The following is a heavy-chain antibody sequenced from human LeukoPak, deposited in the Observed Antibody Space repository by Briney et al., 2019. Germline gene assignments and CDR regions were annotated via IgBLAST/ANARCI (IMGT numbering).Heavy chain of an antibody. CDR2: IYSGTSI. Sequence: GGSLRLSCAASGFTVSNNYMSWVRQAPGKGLEWVSIIYSGTSIYYADSVKGRFTISRDNSKNTLYLQMNSLRTEDTAVYYCARSTYSGSYRCYFNYWGQGTLVTVSS. CDR1: GFTVSNNY. CDR3: ARSTYSGSYRCYFNY. D-gene: IGHD1-26*01. V-gene: IGHV3-53*01. J-gene: IGHJ4*02.